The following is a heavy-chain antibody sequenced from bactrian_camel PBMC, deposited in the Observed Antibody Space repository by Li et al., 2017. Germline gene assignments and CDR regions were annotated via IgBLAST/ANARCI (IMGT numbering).Heavy chain of an antibody. V-gene: IGHV3S1*01. CDR3: TTTGYYAMPGSA. D-gene: IGHD1*01. CDR2: INNNGRTI. J-gene: IGHJ6*01. CDR1: GYIVRPNC. Sequence: HVQLVESGGGSVLPGGSLRLSCAASGYIVRPNCMGWFRQAPGKGLEWVSFINNNGRTIYYANSVKDRFTVSRDNSKNTVFLQMNALNSEDTALYYCTTTGYYAMPGSAWARGTQVTVS.